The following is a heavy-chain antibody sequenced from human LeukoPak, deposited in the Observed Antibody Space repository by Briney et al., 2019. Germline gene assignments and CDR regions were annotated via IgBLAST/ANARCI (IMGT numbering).Heavy chain of an antibody. Sequence: PSQTLSLTCTVSGGSISSGGYYWSWIRQHPGKGLEWIGYIYYSGSTYYNPSLKSRVTISVDTSRNQFSLKLSSVTAADPAVYYCAGGRGLPHHPDYWGQGTLVTVSS. CDR2: IYYSGST. D-gene: IGHD4-17*01. CDR3: AGGRGLPHHPDY. CDR1: GGSISSGGYY. V-gene: IGHV4-31*03. J-gene: IGHJ4*02.